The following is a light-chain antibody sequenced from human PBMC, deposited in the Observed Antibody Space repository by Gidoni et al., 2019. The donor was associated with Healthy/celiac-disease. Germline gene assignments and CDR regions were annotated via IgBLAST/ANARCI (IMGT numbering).Light chain of an antibody. Sequence: HSVLTLPPPASGTPGQRVTITCSGSTSNIGSNTVNWYQQHPGTATKPIIYSNNQRHSVVADRFSGSKSGTSDSLAISGLQSEDEDDYYCDAWDDRMNGPVFGGGTKLTVL. CDR3: DAWDDRMNGPV. CDR2: SNN. V-gene: IGLV1-44*01. CDR1: TSNIGSNT. J-gene: IGLJ2*01.